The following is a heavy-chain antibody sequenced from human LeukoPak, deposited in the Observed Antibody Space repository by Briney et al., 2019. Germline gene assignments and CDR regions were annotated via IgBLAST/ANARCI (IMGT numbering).Heavy chain of an antibody. CDR1: GGSFSGYY. V-gene: IGHV4-34*01. D-gene: IGHD5-18*01. J-gene: IGHJ4*02. Sequence: SETLSLTCAVYGGSFSGYYWSWIRQPPGKGLEWIGEINHSGSTNYNPSLKSRVTILVDTSKNQFSLKLSSVTAADTAVYYCARGMKYTSGYRVTELGSGYSDYWGQGTLVTVSS. CDR3: ARGMKYTSGYRVTELGSGYSDY. CDR2: INHSGST.